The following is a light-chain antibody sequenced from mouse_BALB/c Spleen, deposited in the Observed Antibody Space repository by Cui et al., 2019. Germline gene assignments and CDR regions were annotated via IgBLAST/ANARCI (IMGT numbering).Light chain of an antibody. J-gene: IGKJ2*01. V-gene: IGKV19-93*01. CDR1: RDINKN. CDR3: LQYDNLLYT. CDR2: YIS. Sequence: DIKMTQSPSSLSAALGGKGAITCKASRDINKNIAWYQQRPGKGPRLLIHYISTMQPGIPSRFSGSGSGRDYSFSISNLGPEDIATYYCLQYDNLLYTFGGGTKLEIK.